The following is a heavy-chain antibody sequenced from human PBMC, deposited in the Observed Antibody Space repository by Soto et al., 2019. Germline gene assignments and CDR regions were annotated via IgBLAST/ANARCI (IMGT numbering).Heavy chain of an antibody. CDR1: EITVSSSY. CDR2: IYGGGGT. CDR3: ARTPYYSGSGTLQYFQH. Sequence: GGSLRLSCEASEITVSSSYMNWVRQAPGRGLEWLSVIYGGGGTYYADSVKGRFTISRDNSRNTVYLQMNSLRAEDSAVYYCARTPYYSGSGTLQYFQHWGLGTLVTVSS. D-gene: IGHD3-10*01. V-gene: IGHV3-53*01. J-gene: IGHJ1*01.